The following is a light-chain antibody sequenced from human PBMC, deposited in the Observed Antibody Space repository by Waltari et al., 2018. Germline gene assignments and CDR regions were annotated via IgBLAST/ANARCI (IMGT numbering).Light chain of an antibody. CDR1: QSVSSY. V-gene: IGKV3-11*01. CDR3: QQRSNWPT. J-gene: IGKJ5*01. Sequence: TLSLSPGERATLSCRASQSVSSYLAWYQQKPGQAPRLLIYDASNRATGIPARFSGSGSGTDFTLTISSLEPEDFAVYYCQQRSNWPTFGQGTRLEIK. CDR2: DAS.